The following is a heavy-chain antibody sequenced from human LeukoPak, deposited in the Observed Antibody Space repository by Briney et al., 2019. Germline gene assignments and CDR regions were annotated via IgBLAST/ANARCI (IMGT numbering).Heavy chain of an antibody. CDR2: MNPNSGNT. V-gene: IGHV1-8*01. Sequence: GASVKVSRKASGYTFTSYAMNWVRKATGQGLEWMGWMNPNSGNTGYAQKFQGRVTMTRNTSISTAYMELSSLRSEDTAVYYCARGRYGDYMEDYWGQGTLVTVSS. CDR1: GYTFTSYA. D-gene: IGHD4-17*01. J-gene: IGHJ4*02. CDR3: ARGRYGDYMEDY.